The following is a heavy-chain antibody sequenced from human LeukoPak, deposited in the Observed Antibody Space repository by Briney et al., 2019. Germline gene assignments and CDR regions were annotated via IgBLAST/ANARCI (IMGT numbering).Heavy chain of an antibody. D-gene: IGHD1-7*01. V-gene: IGHV4-34*01. CDR2: INHSGST. CDR1: GGSFSGYY. J-gene: IGHJ4*02. Sequence: SETLSLTCAVSGGSFSGYYWSWIRQPPGKGLEWIGEINHSGSTNYNPSLKSRVTISVDTSKNQFSLKLSSVTAADTAVYYCARKEGITGTTFHFDYWGQGTLVTVSS. CDR3: ARKEGITGTTFHFDY.